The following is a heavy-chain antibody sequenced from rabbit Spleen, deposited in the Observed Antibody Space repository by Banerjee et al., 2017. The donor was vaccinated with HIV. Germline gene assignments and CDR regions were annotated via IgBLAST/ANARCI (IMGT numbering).Heavy chain of an antibody. J-gene: IGHJ6*01. D-gene: IGHD8-1*01. Sequence: QSLEESGGDLVKPGASLTLTCTASGFSFSYSDYMCWVRQPPGKGPEWIACIGGGVSSITYYATWAKGRFTISKTSSTTVTLQMTSLTAADTATYFCARDSGNSFSSYGMDLWGPGTLVTVS. CDR3: ARDSGNSFSSYGMDL. CDR1: GFSFSYSDY. V-gene: IGHV1S40*01. CDR2: IGGGVSSIT.